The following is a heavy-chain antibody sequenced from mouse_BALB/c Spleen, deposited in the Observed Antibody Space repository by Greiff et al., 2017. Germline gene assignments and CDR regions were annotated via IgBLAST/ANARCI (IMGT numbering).Heavy chain of an antibody. J-gene: IGHJ3*01. D-gene: IGHD2-12*01. V-gene: IGHV5-6-3*01. Sequence: EVKLVESGGGLVQPGGSLKLSCAASGFTFSSYGMSWVRQTPDKRLELVATINSNGGSTYYPDSVKGRFTISRDNARNILYLQMSSLRSEDTAMYYCARGDPYAWFAYWGQGTLVTVSA. CDR2: INSNGGST. CDR3: ARGDPYAWFAY. CDR1: GFTFSSYG.